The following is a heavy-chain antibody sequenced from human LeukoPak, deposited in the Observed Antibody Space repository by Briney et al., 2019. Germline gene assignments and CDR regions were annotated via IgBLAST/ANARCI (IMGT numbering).Heavy chain of an antibody. V-gene: IGHV3-7*01. J-gene: IGHJ4*02. CDR3: ARVRSGSSWYY. CDR1: GFTFSTYW. CDR2: IKQDGSEK. D-gene: IGHD6-13*01. Sequence: GGSLRLSCAASGFTFSTYWMSWVRQAPGKGLEWVANIKQDGSEKYYVDSVKGRFTISRDNAKNSLYLQMNSLRVEDTAVYYCARVRSGSSWYYWGQGTLVTVSS.